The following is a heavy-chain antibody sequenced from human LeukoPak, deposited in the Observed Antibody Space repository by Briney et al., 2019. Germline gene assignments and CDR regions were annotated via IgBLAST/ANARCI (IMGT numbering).Heavy chain of an antibody. D-gene: IGHD1-26*01. Sequence: GGSLRLSCAASGFTFSSYAMSWVRQAPGKGLEWVSTISGSGGSTYYADSVKGRLTISRDNSKNTLYLQMNSLRAEDTAVYYCAKDRNGGAKGWFDYWGQGTLVTVSS. CDR3: AKDRNGGAKGWFDY. V-gene: IGHV3-23*01. J-gene: IGHJ4*02. CDR1: GFTFSSYA. CDR2: ISGSGGST.